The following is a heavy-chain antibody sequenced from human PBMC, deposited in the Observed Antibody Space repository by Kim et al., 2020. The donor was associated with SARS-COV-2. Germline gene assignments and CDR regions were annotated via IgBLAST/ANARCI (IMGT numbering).Heavy chain of an antibody. CDR1: GYTFTSYG. J-gene: IGHJ4*02. Sequence: ASVKVSCKASGYTFTSYGISWVRQAPGQGLEWMGWISAYNGNTNYAQKLQGRVTMTTDTSTSTAYMELRSLRSDDTAVYYCARAPLYSSGGGDRRYPYYFDYWGQGTLVTVSS. V-gene: IGHV1-18*01. D-gene: IGHD6-19*01. CDR2: ISAYNGNT. CDR3: ARAPLYSSGGGDRRYPYYFDY.